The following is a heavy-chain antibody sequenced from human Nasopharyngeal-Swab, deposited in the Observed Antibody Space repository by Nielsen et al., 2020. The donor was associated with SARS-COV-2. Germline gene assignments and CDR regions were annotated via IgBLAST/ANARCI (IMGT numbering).Heavy chain of an antibody. Sequence: SETLSLTCTVSGGSISSYYWSWIRQPPGKGLEWIGYIYYSGSTNYNPSLKSRVTISVDTSKNQFSLKLSSVTAADTAVYYCARLLTIFGVVSAATDYWGQGTLVTVSS. CDR2: IYYSGST. CDR1: GGSISSYY. CDR3: ARLLTIFGVVSAATDY. J-gene: IGHJ4*02. D-gene: IGHD3-3*01. V-gene: IGHV4-59*08.